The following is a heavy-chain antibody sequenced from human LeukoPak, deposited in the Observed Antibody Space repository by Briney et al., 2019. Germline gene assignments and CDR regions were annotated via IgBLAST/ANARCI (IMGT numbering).Heavy chain of an antibody. D-gene: IGHD2-8*02. CDR1: GFTFSTFA. J-gene: IGHJ4*02. Sequence: GGSLRLSCEASGFTFSTFAMIWVRQPPGKGLEWVSSIFPSGGEIHYADSVRGRFTISRDNSKSTPSLQMNSLRAEDTAIYYCATYGQVLLPFESWGQGTLVTVSS. V-gene: IGHV3-23*01. CDR3: ATYGQVLLPFES. CDR2: IFPSGGEI.